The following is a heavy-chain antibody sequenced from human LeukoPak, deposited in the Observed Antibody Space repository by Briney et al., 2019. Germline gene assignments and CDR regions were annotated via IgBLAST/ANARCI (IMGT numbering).Heavy chain of an antibody. CDR1: GYTFTSYA. V-gene: IGHV1-3*03. D-gene: IGHD2-8*01. CDR3: ARERTAAGHGQYYFDY. CDR2: INAGNGNT. J-gene: IGHJ4*02. Sequence: GASVKVSCKASGYTFTSYAMHWVRQAPGQRLEWMGWINAGNGNTKYSQEFQGRVTITRDTSASTAYMELSSLRSEDMAVYYCARERTAAGHGQYYFDYWGQGTLVTVSS.